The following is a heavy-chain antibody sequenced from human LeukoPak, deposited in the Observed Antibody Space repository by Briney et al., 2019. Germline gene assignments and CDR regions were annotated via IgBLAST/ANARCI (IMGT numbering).Heavy chain of an antibody. Sequence: PGGSLRLSCAASGFTFSSYVMSWVRQAPGKGLEWVSAISGNGVSTYYADSVKGRFTISRDNSKNTLYLQMNSLRAEDTAVYYCAREACSGGSCLGFGLFDYWGQGTLVTVSS. D-gene: IGHD2-15*01. V-gene: IGHV3-23*01. CDR3: AREACSGGSCLGFGLFDY. CDR1: GFTFSSYV. J-gene: IGHJ4*02. CDR2: ISGNGVST.